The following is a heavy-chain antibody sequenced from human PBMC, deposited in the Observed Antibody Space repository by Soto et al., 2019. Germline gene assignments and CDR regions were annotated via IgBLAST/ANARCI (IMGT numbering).Heavy chain of an antibody. CDR2: ISGSGSST. CDR1: GFTFSSYA. D-gene: IGHD6-13*01. CDR3: AKSSIAAAGEPFDY. Sequence: GGSLRLSCAASGFTFSSYAMSWVRQAPAKGLEWVSSISGSGSSTYYADSVKGRFTISRDNSKNTLSLQMNSLRVEDTAVYYCAKSSIAAAGEPFDYWGQGTLVTVSS. V-gene: IGHV3-23*01. J-gene: IGHJ4*02.